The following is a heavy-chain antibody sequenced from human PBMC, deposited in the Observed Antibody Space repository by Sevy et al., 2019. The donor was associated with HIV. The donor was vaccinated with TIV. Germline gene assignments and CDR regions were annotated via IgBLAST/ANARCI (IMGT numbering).Heavy chain of an antibody. J-gene: IGHJ4*02. V-gene: IGHV4-59*08. D-gene: IGHD2-21*01. Sequence: SETLSLTCTVSGGSITSLCWNWIRQPPGKGLEWIANIYDNGHINYNPSLKSRVTLSLDTSKNQFSLRLSSVTAADPAMYYCAGENACGRGYSWGQGSLVTVSS. CDR3: AGENACGRGYS. CDR2: IYDNGHI. CDR1: GGSITSLC.